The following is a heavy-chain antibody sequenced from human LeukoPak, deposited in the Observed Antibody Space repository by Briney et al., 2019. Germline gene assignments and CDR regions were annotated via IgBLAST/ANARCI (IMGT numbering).Heavy chain of an antibody. CDR2: IYSGGST. CDR1: GFTVSSNY. D-gene: IGHD5-12*01. V-gene: IGHV3-53*05. J-gene: IGHJ4*02. CDR3: ARDLSTSGYADY. Sequence: GGSLRLSCAASGFTVSSNYMSWVRQAPGKGLEWVSVIYSGGSTYYADSVKGRFTISRDNSKNTLYLQMNSLRAEDTAVYYCARDLSTSGYADYWGQGTLVTVSS.